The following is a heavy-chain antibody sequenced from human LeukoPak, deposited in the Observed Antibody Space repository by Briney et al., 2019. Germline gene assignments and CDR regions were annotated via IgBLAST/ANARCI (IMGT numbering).Heavy chain of an antibody. CDR2: ISGSGGST. J-gene: IGHJ6*02. CDR1: GFTFSSYA. Sequence: GGSLRLSCAASGFTFSSYAMSWVRQAPGKGLEWVSAISGSGGSTYYADSEKGRFAISRDNSKNTLYLQMNSLRAEDTAVYYCAKDLPAYYYDSSPYYYYGMDVWGQGTTVTVSS. CDR3: AKDLPAYYYDSSPYYYYGMDV. D-gene: IGHD3-22*01. V-gene: IGHV3-23*01.